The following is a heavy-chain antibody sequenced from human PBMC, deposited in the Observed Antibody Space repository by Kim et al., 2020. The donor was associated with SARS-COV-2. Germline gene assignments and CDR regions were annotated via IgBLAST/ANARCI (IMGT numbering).Heavy chain of an antibody. Sequence: GGSLRLSCSVSGFSVSKTAMNCVRQAPGKGLEWVSAISGHGRDTYYGDSVKGRLTISRDTSKNTVYLQMNRLRAEDTALYYCAKDLWDYSGMDAWGPGTTVTVSS. CDR1: GFSVSKTA. CDR2: ISGHGRDT. J-gene: IGHJ6*01. V-gene: IGHV3-23*01. D-gene: IGHD1-26*01. CDR3: AKDLWDYSGMDA.